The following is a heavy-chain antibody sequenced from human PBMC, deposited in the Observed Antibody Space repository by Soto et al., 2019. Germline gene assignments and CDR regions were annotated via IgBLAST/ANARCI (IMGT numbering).Heavy chain of an antibody. CDR2: INGDGSST. Sequence: EVQLVESGGGLVQPGGSLRLSCAASGFTFSTYWMHWVRQAPGKGLVWVSRINGDGSSTSYADSVKGRFTISRDNAKNTLYLQMSSLRAEDTAVYYGARGYCSGGSCSPGGMDVWGQGTTVTVSS. CDR3: ARGYCSGGSCSPGGMDV. CDR1: GFTFSTYW. V-gene: IGHV3-74*01. D-gene: IGHD2-15*01. J-gene: IGHJ6*02.